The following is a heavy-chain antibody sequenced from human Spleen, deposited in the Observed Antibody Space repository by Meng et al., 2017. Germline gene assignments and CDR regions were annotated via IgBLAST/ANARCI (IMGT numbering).Heavy chain of an antibody. V-gene: IGHV3-23*01. CDR1: GFSFSSYA. J-gene: IGHJ4*02. Sequence: GESLKISCAASGFSFSSYAMSWVRHAPGKGLEWVSALSGGGFTTYYADSVKGRFTISRHNSKNTLYLQMNSLRAEDTDLYYCAKYSYGLGDYFDYWGQGALVTVSS. CDR3: AKYSYGLGDYFDY. D-gene: IGHD3-10*01. CDR2: LSGGGFTT.